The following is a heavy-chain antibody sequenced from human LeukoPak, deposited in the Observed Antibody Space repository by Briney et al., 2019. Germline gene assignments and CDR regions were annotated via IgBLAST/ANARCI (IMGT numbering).Heavy chain of an antibody. D-gene: IGHD3-22*01. CDR1: GFTFSSYW. CDR2: IKSDGST. Sequence: GGSLRLSRAASGFTFSSYWMHWVRQAPGKGLVWVSRIKSDGSTNYADSVKGRFTISRDNAKNTLSLQMNSLRAEDTGVYYCARAPSEIGGYYPEYFRHWGKGTLVTVSS. CDR3: ARAPSEIGGYYPEYFRH. J-gene: IGHJ1*01. V-gene: IGHV3-74*01.